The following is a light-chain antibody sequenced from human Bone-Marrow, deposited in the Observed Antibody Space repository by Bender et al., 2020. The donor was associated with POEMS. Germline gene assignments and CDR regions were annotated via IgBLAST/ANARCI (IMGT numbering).Light chain of an antibody. CDR3: CSYAGSSNVI. V-gene: IGLV2-23*02. J-gene: IGLJ2*01. CDR1: SSDVGSYDL. Sequence: QSALTQPASVSGSPGQSITISCTGTSSDVGSYDLVSWYQQYPGKAPKLMIYEVSKRPSGISNRFSASKSGNTASLTISGLQAEDEADYHCCSYAGSSNVIFGGGTKLTVL. CDR2: EVS.